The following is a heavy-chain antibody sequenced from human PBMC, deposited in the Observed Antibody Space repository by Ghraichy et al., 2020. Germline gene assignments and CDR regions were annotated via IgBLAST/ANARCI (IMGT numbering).Heavy chain of an antibody. CDR3: AREITWLDYYDSSGSDAFDM. CDR1: GGSISSYY. CDR2: IYYSGNT. D-gene: IGHD3-22*01. V-gene: IGHV4-59*01. Sequence: SETLSLTCTVSGGSISSYYWSWIRQPPGKGLEWIGNIYYSGNTNYNPSLKSRVTISVDTSKNQLSLKLISVTPADTAVYYCAREITWLDYYDSSGSDAFDMWGQGTMVTVSS. J-gene: IGHJ3*02.